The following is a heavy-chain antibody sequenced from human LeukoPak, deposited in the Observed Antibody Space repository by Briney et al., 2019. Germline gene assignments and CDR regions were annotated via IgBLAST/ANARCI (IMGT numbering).Heavy chain of an antibody. D-gene: IGHD6-6*01. CDR1: GFIDSSKY. J-gene: IGHJ4*02. V-gene: IGHV3-66*01. CDR2: IYSDGSK. Sequence: PGGSLRLSCAASGFIDSSKYMSWVRQPPGKGVDGVSFIYSDGSKYYADSVKGRFTISRDNSKNTLYLQMNSLRAEDTAVYYCARGGWGIAARHYDYWGQGTLVTVSS. CDR3: ARGGWGIAARHYDY.